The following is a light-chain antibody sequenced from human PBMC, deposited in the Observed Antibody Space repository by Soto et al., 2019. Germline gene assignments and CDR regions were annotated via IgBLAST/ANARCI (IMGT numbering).Light chain of an antibody. CDR3: QLYSDWPLT. Sequence: EIVMTQSPATLSVSPGERATLSCWASQGVSSFLAWYQQRPGQAPRLLIYGASTRATGIPARFSGSGSGTEFILTISSLQSEDFAVYYCQLYSDWPLTFGGGTKVEIK. V-gene: IGKV3-15*01. CDR2: GAS. J-gene: IGKJ4*01. CDR1: QGVSSF.